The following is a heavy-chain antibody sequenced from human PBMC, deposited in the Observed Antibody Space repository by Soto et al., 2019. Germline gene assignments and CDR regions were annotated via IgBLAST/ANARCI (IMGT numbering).Heavy chain of an antibody. CDR1: GGSISGSTYS. CDR2: IYHSGVT. CDR3: ARGSNRNGYYEGFDN. Sequence: QLQLQESGSGLVKPSQTLSLTSGISGGSISGSTYSWNWIRQPPGKGLEWIGHIYHSGVTNYNPSLKSRVTISVDRSKNEFSLKLSSVTAADMAVYYCARGSNRNGYYEGFDNWGQGTLATVSS. J-gene: IGHJ5*02. V-gene: IGHV4-30-2*01. D-gene: IGHD3-22*01.